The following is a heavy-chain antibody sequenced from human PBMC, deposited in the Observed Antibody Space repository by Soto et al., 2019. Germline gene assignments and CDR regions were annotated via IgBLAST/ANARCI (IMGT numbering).Heavy chain of an antibody. V-gene: IGHV3-30*18. CDR1: GFTFSSYG. CDR3: AKDVPVVVITFYLQH. Sequence: QVQLVESGGGVVQPGRSLRLSCAASGFTFSSYGMHWVRQAPGKGLEWVAVISYDGSNKYYADSVKGRFTISRDNSKNTLYLQMNSLRAEDTAVYYCAKDVPVVVITFYLQHWGQGTLVTVSS. D-gene: IGHD3-22*01. J-gene: IGHJ1*01. CDR2: ISYDGSNK.